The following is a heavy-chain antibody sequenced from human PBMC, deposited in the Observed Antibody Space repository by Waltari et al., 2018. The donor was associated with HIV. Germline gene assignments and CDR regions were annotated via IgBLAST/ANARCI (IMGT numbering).Heavy chain of an antibody. J-gene: IGHJ4*02. CDR1: GYNFNTFW. Sequence: EVQLVQSGAEVKKPGESLNISCSASGYNFNTFWIGWVRQMPGKGLEYLGIIYPGHSDSRYNPSFKGQVTMSVDKSINAAYLQWSSLEASDAAMYFCARYHVSPDDFGGNPRIFDYFDFWGQGTQVTVSS. CDR2: IYPGHSDS. D-gene: IGHD3-3*01. CDR3: ARYHVSPDDFGGNPRIFDYFDF. V-gene: IGHV5-51*03.